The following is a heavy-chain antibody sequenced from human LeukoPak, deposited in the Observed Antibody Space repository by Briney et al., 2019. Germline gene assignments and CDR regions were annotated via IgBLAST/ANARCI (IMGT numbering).Heavy chain of an antibody. V-gene: IGHV3-64*01. CDR3: ARGDYFDSSGTFDY. J-gene: IGHJ4*02. Sequence: GGSLRLSFAASGFTFSSYAMHWVRQAPGKGLEYVSAISSNGGSTYYANSVKGRFTISRDNSKNTLYLQMGSLRAEDMAVYYCARGDYFDSSGTFDYWGQGTLVTVSS. CDR2: ISSNGGST. D-gene: IGHD3-22*01. CDR1: GFTFSSYA.